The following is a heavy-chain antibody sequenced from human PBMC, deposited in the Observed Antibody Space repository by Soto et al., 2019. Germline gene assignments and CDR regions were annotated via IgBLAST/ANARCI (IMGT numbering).Heavy chain of an antibody. CDR1: GFSFSDYW. J-gene: IGHJ4*01. CDR3: VSAPVDRPIDF. CDR2: ISVDGRDT. V-gene: IGHV3-74*03. D-gene: IGHD5-12*01. Sequence: PGGSLRLSCAASGFSFSDYWMHWVRQDPGKGLLWVSRISVDGRDTTYADSVKGRFTISRDNAKNTLYLQMDSLRAEYTAVYYCVSAPVDRPIDFWGQGSLVTVSS.